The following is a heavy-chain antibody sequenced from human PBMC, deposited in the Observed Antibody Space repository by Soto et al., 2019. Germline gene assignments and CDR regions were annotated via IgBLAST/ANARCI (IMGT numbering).Heavy chain of an antibody. CDR3: ARAPYDFGT. J-gene: IGHJ5*02. Sequence: ASVKVSCKASGYTFTGYYMHWVRQAPGQGLEWMGWINPMSGRANYAQKFQGRVTMTTDRSTSTAYMELSSLRFEDTAVYYCARAPYDFGTWGQGTLVTVSS. D-gene: IGHD3-3*01. CDR2: INPMSGRA. V-gene: IGHV1-2*02. CDR1: GYTFTGYY.